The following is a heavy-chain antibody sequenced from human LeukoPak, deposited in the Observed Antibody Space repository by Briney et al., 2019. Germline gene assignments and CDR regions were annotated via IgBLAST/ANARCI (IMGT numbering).Heavy chain of an antibody. Sequence: GGSLRLSCEASGFTFSKVWMSWVRQAPGKGLEWVGRIKSKSDDGTRDYAPPVRGRFTISRDDSKSTVYLQMESLRSEDTGVYYCCGTRGDLWGQGTLVTVSS. CDR3: CGTRGDL. J-gene: IGHJ5*02. V-gene: IGHV3-15*01. D-gene: IGHD1-14*01. CDR1: GFTFSKVW. CDR2: IKSKSDDGTR.